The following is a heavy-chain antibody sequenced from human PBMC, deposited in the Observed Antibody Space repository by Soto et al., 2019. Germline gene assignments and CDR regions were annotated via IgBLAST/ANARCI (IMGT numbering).Heavy chain of an antibody. Sequence: PGGSLRLSCAASGFTFSTYWMSWVRQAPGKGLEWVANIKRDGSEKYYVDSVKGRFTISRDNAKNSLYLQMNSLRAEDTAVYYCARDETYYYGSGPVGGQGTLVTVSS. CDR1: GFTFSTYW. D-gene: IGHD3-10*01. J-gene: IGHJ4*02. CDR3: ARDETYYYGSGPV. V-gene: IGHV3-7*01. CDR2: IKRDGSEK.